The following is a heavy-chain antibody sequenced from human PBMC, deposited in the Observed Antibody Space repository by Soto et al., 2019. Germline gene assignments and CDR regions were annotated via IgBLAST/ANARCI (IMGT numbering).Heavy chain of an antibody. V-gene: IGHV1-69*06. Sequence: QDHLAQSGAGVRQPGSSVTVSCKASGGSFNNYGISWVRQAPGQGLDWMGVIIPLYGTVTYAQKFQGRASITADKSTSTAYMDLSSRRSDDTAVYYCARVRVIRGTIPSHFVLWGQGTLVTVSS. CDR3: ARVRVIRGTIPSHFVL. D-gene: IGHD3-10*01. CDR2: IIPLYGTV. CDR1: GGSFNNYG. J-gene: IGHJ4*02.